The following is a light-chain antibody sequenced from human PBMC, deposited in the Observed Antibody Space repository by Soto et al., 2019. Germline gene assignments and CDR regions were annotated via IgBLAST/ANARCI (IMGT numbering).Light chain of an antibody. CDR3: QPYGSSPLT. Sequence: EIVLTQSPGTLSLSPGERATLSCRASQSVSSSYLAWYQQKPGQAPRLLIYDASSRATGIPDRFSGSGSGTDFTLTISRLEPADFAVYYCQPYGSSPLTFGGGTKVEIK. CDR1: QSVSSSY. V-gene: IGKV3-20*01. CDR2: DAS. J-gene: IGKJ4*01.